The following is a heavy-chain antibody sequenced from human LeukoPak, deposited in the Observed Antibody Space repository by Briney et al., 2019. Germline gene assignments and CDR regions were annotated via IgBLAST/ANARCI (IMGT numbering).Heavy chain of an antibody. Sequence: SETLSLTCTVSGGSISSYYWSWIRQPPGKGLEWIGYIYYSGSTNYNPSLRSRVTISVDTSKNQFSLKLSSVTAADTAVYYCARNYYDSSGYSYYYYYMDVWGKGTTVTVSS. CDR3: ARNYYDSSGYSYYYYYMDV. V-gene: IGHV4-59*01. CDR1: GGSISSYY. CDR2: IYYSGST. J-gene: IGHJ6*03. D-gene: IGHD3-22*01.